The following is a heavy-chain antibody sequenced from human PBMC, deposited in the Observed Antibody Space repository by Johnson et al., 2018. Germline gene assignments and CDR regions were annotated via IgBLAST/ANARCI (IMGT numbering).Heavy chain of an antibody. CDR1: GGSFSGYY. CDR3: AKEGVMEWEYYGPFQY. CDR2: INHSGST. J-gene: IGHJ1*01. V-gene: IGHV4-34*01. Sequence: QVQLQQGGAGLLKPSETLSLTCAVSGGSFSGYYWSWIRQPPGKGLEWIGEINHSGSTNYNPSLKSRVTIPVDTSKNQFSLNPSPVTAADTAVYYCAKEGVMEWEYYGPFQYWGPGTLVTVSS. D-gene: IGHD1-26*01.